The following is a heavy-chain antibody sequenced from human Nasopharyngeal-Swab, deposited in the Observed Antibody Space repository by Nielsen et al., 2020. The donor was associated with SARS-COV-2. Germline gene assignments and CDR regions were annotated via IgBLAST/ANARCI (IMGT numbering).Heavy chain of an antibody. Sequence: SETLSLTCTVSGDSISSSSYTWGWIRQPPGQGLEWIANNYYYGRSTFYNPSLKSRVTISVDTSKNQFSLRLSSVTAADTAVYFCTRSYSGAYSHWFDPWGQGIPVTVSS. J-gene: IGHJ5*02. CDR3: TRSYSGAYSHWFDP. CDR1: GDSISSSSYT. V-gene: IGHV4-39*01. D-gene: IGHD1-26*01. CDR2: NYYYGRST.